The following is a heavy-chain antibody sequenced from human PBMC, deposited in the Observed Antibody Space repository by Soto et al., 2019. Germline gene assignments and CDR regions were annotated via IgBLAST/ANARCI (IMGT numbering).Heavy chain of an antibody. V-gene: IGHV3-7*01. CDR1: GFTFSQYC. D-gene: IGHD3-16*01. J-gene: IGHJ4*02. Sequence: EVQLVESGGGLVQPGGSLRLSCAGSGFTFSQYCMNWVRQAPGKGLEWVANIKQDGSEKHYVDSVKGRFTISRDNAKSSMFLQMNSLRAEDTAVYYCAYTTALNGNWGQGTLVTVSS. CDR3: AYTTALNGN. CDR2: IKQDGSEK.